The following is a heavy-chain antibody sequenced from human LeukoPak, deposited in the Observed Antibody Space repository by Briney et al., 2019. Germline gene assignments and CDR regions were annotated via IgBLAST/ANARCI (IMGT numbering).Heavy chain of an antibody. CDR3: ARYTDHYYFDY. CDR1: GYSFTSYW. V-gene: IGHV5-51*01. CDR2: IYPGDSDT. Sequence: GESLKISCKVSGYSFTSYWIGWVRRMPGKGLEWMGIIYPGDSDTRDSPSFQGHVTISADKSISTAYLQWSSLNTSDTAIYYCARYTDHYYFDYWGQGTLVTVSS. D-gene: IGHD1-1*01. J-gene: IGHJ4*02.